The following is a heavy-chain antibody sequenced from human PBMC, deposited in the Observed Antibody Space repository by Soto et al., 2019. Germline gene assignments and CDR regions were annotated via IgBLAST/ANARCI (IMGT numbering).Heavy chain of an antibody. D-gene: IGHD3-3*01. CDR3: ARDGTYDFWSGYYMYYGMDV. CDR1: GGTFSSYA. J-gene: IGHJ6*02. CDR2: IIPIFGTA. Sequence: SVKVSCKASGGTFSSYAISWVRQAPGQGLEWMGGIIPIFGTANYAQKFQGRVTITADKSTSTAYMELSSLRSEDTAVYYCARDGTYDFWSGYYMYYGMDVWGQGTTVTVSS. V-gene: IGHV1-69*06.